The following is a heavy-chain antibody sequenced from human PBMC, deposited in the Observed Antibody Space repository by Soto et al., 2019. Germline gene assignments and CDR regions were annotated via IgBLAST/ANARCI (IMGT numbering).Heavy chain of an antibody. D-gene: IGHD3-10*01. J-gene: IGHJ4*01. Sequence: QVQLVQSGAEVKKPGSSVNVSFKASGGTFSNHLISWVRQAPGQGLEWMGTIIPLFGILNYAQKLQGRVTISADKSTSTAYMELSSLRSDDTAVYYCASGSLYGSGSYPVDYWGQGTLVTVSS. CDR2: IIPLFGIL. V-gene: IGHV1-69*02. CDR1: GGTFSNHL. CDR3: ASGSLYGSGSYPVDY.